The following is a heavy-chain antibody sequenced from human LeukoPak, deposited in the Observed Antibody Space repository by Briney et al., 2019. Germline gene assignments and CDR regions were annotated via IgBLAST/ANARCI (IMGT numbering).Heavy chain of an antibody. J-gene: IGHJ1*01. CDR3: AKDRGYPRPGIFQH. Sequence: GGSLRLSCAASGFTFSSYGMHWVRQAPGKGLEWVAFIRYDGSNKYYADSVKGRFTISRDNSKNTLYLQMNSLRAEDTAVYYCAKDRGYPRPGIFQHWGQGTLVTVSS. V-gene: IGHV3-30*02. CDR2: IRYDGSNK. D-gene: IGHD3-22*01. CDR1: GFTFSSYG.